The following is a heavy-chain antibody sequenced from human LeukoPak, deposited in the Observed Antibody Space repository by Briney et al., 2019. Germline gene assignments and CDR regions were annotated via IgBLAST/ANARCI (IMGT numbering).Heavy chain of an antibody. Sequence: GGSLRLSCAASGFTFSSYEMNWVRQAPGKGLEWVANIKQDGSEKYYVDSVKGRFTISRDNAKNSLYLQMNSLRAEDTAVYYCARVGVFHAFDIWGQGTMVTVSS. CDR3: ARVGVFHAFDI. J-gene: IGHJ3*02. D-gene: IGHD3-16*01. V-gene: IGHV3-7*01. CDR1: GFTFSSYE. CDR2: IKQDGSEK.